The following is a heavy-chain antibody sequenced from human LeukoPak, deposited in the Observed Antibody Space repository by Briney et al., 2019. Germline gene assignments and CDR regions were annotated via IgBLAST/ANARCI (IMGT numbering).Heavy chain of an antibody. CDR1: GASISSANYY. Sequence: TSETLSLTCTVSGASISSANYYWGWIRQPRGKGLEWIGSIYYTGSIFDNPSLRSRVTISADASKNQFFLKLSSVTAADTAVYYCARQFSSSAQWFDPWGQGTLVTVSS. CDR2: IYYTGSI. CDR3: ARQFSSSAQWFDP. V-gene: IGHV4-39*01. J-gene: IGHJ5*02. D-gene: IGHD6-6*01.